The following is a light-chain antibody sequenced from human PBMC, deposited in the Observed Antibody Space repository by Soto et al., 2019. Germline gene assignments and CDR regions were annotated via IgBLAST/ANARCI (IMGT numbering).Light chain of an antibody. CDR1: QSISSW. V-gene: IGKV1-5*03. J-gene: IGKJ4*01. Sequence: DIQMTQSPSTLSASVGDRIIITCRASQSISSWLAWYQQKPGKAPKLVIYKASSLESGVPSRFSGSGSGTEFTLTSSSLQHDDSATYFCHQYSASHTFGGGTKVEIK. CDR2: KAS. CDR3: HQYSASHT.